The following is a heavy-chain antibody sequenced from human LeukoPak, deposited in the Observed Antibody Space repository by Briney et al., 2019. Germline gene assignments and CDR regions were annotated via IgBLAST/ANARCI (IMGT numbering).Heavy chain of an antibody. D-gene: IGHD3-16*01. J-gene: IGHJ6*02. V-gene: IGHV3-7*04. CDR1: GFTFSSYW. CDR2: IKGDESDN. Sequence: GGSLRLSCAASGFTFSSYWMSWVRQAPGKGLEWVANIKGDESDNHYVDSVKGRFTISRDNAKNSLYLQMNSLRAEDTAVYYCARDYAPYGMDVWGQGTTVTVSS. CDR3: ARDYAPYGMDV.